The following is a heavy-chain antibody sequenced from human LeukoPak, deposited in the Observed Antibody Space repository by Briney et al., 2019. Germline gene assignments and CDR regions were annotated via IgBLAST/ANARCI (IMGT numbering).Heavy chain of an antibody. V-gene: IGHV1-69*04. CDR3: AREYCSGGSCYFGLDY. CDR1: GGTFSSYA. D-gene: IGHD2-15*01. J-gene: IGHJ4*02. Sequence: GASVKVSCKASGGTFSSYAISWVRQAPGQGLEWMGRIIPILGIANYAQKFQGRVTITADKSTSTAYMEPSSLRSEDTAVYYCAREYCSGGSCYFGLDYWGQGTLVTVSS. CDR2: IIPILGIA.